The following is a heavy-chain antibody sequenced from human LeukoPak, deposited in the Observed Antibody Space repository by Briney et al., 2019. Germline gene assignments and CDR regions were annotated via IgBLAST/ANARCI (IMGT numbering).Heavy chain of an antibody. Sequence: GGSLRLSCAASGFTFNYAWMNWVRQAPGKGLEWVGRIKSKGDGATTDYAAPVKGRFSISRDDSKNTLYLQMNSLKTEDTAVYYCTMAPYSGYDWGQGTLVTVSS. CDR3: TMAPYSGYD. CDR1: GFTFNYAW. J-gene: IGHJ4*02. CDR2: IKSKGDGATT. D-gene: IGHD5-12*01. V-gene: IGHV3-15*01.